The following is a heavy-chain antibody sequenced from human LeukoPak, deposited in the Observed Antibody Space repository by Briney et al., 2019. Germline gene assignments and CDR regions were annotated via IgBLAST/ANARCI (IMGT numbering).Heavy chain of an antibody. D-gene: IGHD6-19*01. CDR3: AKDGQWLVRVDYYYYMDV. CDR1: GFTFSSYE. J-gene: IGHJ6*03. Sequence: GGSLRLSCAASGFTFSSYEMNWVRQAPGRGLEWVSYISSSGSTIYYADSVKGRFTISRDNAKNSLYLQMNSLRAEDTAVYYCAKDGQWLVRVDYYYYMDVWGKGTTVTISS. V-gene: IGHV3-48*03. CDR2: ISSSGSTI.